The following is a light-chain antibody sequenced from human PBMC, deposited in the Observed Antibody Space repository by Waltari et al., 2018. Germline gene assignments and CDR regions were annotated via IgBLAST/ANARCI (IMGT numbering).Light chain of an antibody. Sequence: VLTQSPLSLSVTPGESASTSCMSSQRLRHSNGYNYLDWYVQKPGQSPQLLIYLGSSRASGVPDRFSCFGSGTDFTLTISRVEAEDVGIYYCMQALQSPFTFGPGTKVEIK. CDR3: MQALQSPFT. CDR1: QRLRHSNGYNY. CDR2: LGS. V-gene: IGKV2-28*01. J-gene: IGKJ3*01.